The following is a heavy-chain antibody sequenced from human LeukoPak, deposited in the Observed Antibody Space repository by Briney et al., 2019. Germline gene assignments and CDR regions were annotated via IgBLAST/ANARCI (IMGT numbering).Heavy chain of an antibody. Sequence: NTGGSLRLSCAASGFTFSDYYMSWIRQAPGKGLEWVSYISSSGSTIYYADSVKGRFTISRDNSNNLVYLQMNNLRAEDTAEYYCAKRARYNSARATDFDSWGQGTQVTVSS. CDR1: GFTFSDYY. V-gene: IGHV3-11*01. J-gene: IGHJ4*02. CDR3: AKRARYNSARATDFDS. D-gene: IGHD6-19*01. CDR2: ISSSGSTI.